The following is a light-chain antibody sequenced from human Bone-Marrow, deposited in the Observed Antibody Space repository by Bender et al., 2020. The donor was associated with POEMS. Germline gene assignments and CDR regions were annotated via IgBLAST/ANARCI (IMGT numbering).Light chain of an antibody. CDR2: DVT. CDR3: CSRAQTGTSWV. Sequence: QSALTQPASVSGSPGQSITISCTGTSSDVSGYNYVSWYQQHPGKAPKLMIYDVTNRPSGVSNRFSGSKSGNTASLTISGLQAEDEADYYCCSRAQTGTSWVFGGGTKLTVL. V-gene: IGLV2-14*01. J-gene: IGLJ3*02. CDR1: SSDVSGYNY.